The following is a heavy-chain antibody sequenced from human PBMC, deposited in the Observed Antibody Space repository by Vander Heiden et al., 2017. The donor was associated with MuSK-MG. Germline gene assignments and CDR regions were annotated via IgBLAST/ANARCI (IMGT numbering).Heavy chain of an antibody. J-gene: IGHJ4*02. CDR3: AIGGPSGGGFDY. D-gene: IGHD3-10*01. CDR2: MNPNSGNT. CDR1: GYTFTSYD. Sequence: SVKVSCKASGYTFTSYDINWVRQATGQGLEWMGSMNPNSGNTGYAQKFQGRVTMTRNTSISTAYMELSSLRSEDTAVYYFAIGGPSGGGFDYWGQGTLVTVSS. V-gene: IGHV1-8*01.